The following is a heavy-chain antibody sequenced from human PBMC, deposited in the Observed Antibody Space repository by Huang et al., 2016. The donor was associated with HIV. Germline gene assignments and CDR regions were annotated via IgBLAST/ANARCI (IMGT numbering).Heavy chain of an antibody. V-gene: IGHV4-59*11. Sequence: QVQLQESGPGLVKPSETLSLTCTVSGGSISTHYWSWIRQPPGKGLEWIGSIDSSGSTNYSPSLKSRVTILLDTSKNQFSLRVNSGTAADTTMYYCARDHHDFWRGYRRMYFFDHWGQGTLVTVSS. CDR2: IDSSGST. CDR3: ARDHHDFWRGYRRMYFFDH. D-gene: IGHD3-3*01. CDR1: GGSISTHY. J-gene: IGHJ4*02.